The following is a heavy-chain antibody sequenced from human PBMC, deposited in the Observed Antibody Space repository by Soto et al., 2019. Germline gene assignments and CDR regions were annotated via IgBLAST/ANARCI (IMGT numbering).Heavy chain of an antibody. D-gene: IGHD6-13*01. CDR1: GGPISSGGYY. CDR3: AGGAAAGTWALDAFDI. J-gene: IGHJ3*02. CDR2: IYYSGST. V-gene: IGHV4-31*03. Sequence: PSETLSLTCTVSGGPISSGGYYWSWIRQHPGKGLEWIGYIYYSGSTYYNPSLKSRVTISVDTSKNQFSLKLSSVTAADTAVYYCAGGAAAGTWALDAFDIWGQGTMVTVSS.